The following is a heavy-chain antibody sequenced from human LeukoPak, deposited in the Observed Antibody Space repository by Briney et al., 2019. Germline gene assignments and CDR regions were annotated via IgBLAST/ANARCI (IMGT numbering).Heavy chain of an antibody. CDR1: GGSISSYY. V-gene: IGHV4-59*12. CDR3: ARGGGCSSTSCYVFDY. Sequence: PSETLSLTCTVSGGSISSYYWSWIRQPPGKGLEWIGCIYYSGSTNYNPSLKSRVTISVDTSKNQFSLKLSSVTAADTAVYYCARGGGCSSTSCYVFDYWGQGTLVTVSS. D-gene: IGHD2-2*01. CDR2: IYYSGST. J-gene: IGHJ4*02.